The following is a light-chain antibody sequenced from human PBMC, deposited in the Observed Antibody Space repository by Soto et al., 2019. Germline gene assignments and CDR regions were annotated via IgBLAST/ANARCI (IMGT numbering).Light chain of an antibody. Sequence: QSALTQPRSVSGSPGQSVTISCTGTSSDVGVYNYVSWYQQHPGKAPKLIIYEVTNRPSGVSARFSGSKSGNTASLTISGLQAEDEADYHCSSYRSISTPVVFGGGTKLTVL. CDR3: SSYRSISTPVV. J-gene: IGLJ2*01. CDR1: SSDVGVYNY. V-gene: IGLV2-14*01. CDR2: EVT.